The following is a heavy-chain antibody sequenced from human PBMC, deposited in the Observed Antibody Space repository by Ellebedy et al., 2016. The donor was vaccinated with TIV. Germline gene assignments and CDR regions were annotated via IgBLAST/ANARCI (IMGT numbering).Heavy chain of an antibody. CDR3: AREKGGASSWFRPPDY. CDR1: GFTFSSYS. Sequence: GESLKISCAASGFTFSSYSMMWVRQAPGKGLEWVSYISSSGSSIYYTDSVKGRFTISRYNAKNSRFLQMNSLRDEATAVFYCAREKGGASSWFRPPDYWGQGTLVTVSS. J-gene: IGHJ4*02. V-gene: IGHV3-48*02. CDR2: ISSSGSSI. D-gene: IGHD6-13*01.